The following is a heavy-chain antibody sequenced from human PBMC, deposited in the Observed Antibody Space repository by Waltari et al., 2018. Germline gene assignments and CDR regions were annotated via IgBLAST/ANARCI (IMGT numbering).Heavy chain of an antibody. J-gene: IGHJ6*02. V-gene: IGHV1-18*01. CDR2: ISAQKRNA. D-gene: IGHD1-1*01. Sequence: QAQLVQSGPEVKKPGASVPLSCKASGYTFRHYGSSLVRQALGQGLEWMGWISAQKRNANDAQKFQDRVTMTTDTSTSTAYMELRSLRSDDTAMYYWARDFEDDWNDGSYYYYGLDVWGHGTTVTVSS. CDR3: ARDFEDDWNDGSYYYYGLDV. CDR1: GYTFRHYG.